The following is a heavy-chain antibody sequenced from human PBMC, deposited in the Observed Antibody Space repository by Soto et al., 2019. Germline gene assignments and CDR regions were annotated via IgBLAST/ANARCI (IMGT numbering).Heavy chain of an antibody. CDR3: TRVRGYYDSSGFDY. D-gene: IGHD3-22*01. CDR2: ISGGGSTI. V-gene: IGHV3-11*01. CDR1: GFTFSDYY. Sequence: RLSCAASGFTFSDYYMSWIRQAPGKGLEWVSYISGGGSTIQYADSVKGRFTISRDNAKNSLYLQMNSLRVADTAVYYCTRVRGYYDSSGFDYWGQGTPVTVSS. J-gene: IGHJ4*02.